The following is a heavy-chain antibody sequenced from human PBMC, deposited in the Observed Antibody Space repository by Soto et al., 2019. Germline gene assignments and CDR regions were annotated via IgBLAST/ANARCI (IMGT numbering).Heavy chain of an antibody. V-gene: IGHV4-30-4*01. CDR2: IFSSGTT. J-gene: IGHJ6*02. CDR3: ARVPAPFDYYYAMDV. D-gene: IGHD3-3*02. CDR1: GDSISSGNKY. Sequence: PSETLSLTCTVSGDSISSGNKYWSWIRQPPGKGLEWIGYIFSSGTTYYNPSLKSRLTMSLDASQNQFSLKLNSLTDADTAVYFFARVPAPFDYYYAMDVWGQETTVTVSS.